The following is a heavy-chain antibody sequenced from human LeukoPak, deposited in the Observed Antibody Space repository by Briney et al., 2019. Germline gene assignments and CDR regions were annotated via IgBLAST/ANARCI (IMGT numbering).Heavy chain of an antibody. CDR3: ARARSDYYYYYYMDV. V-gene: IGHV1-69*06. CDR1: GGTFSSYA. CDR2: IIPIFGTA. J-gene: IGHJ6*03. Sequence: SVKVSCKASGGTFSSYAISWVRQAPGQGLEWMGGIIPIFGTANYAQKFQGRVTITADKSTSTAYMELSSLRSEDTAVYYCARARSDYYYYYYMDVWGKGTTVTVSS. D-gene: IGHD5-24*01.